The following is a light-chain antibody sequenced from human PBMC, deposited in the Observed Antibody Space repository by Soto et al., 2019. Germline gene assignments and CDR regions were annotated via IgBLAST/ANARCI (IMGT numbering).Light chain of an antibody. CDR2: EIN. V-gene: IGLV2-8*01. CDR1: SSDVGAYDY. Sequence: QSVLTQPPSASGSPGQSVTISCTGTSSDVGAYDYVSWYQQHPGKAPKLMIYEINKRPSGVPDRLSGPKSGNTASLTVSGLQAEDEADYYCSSFAGSNNFPYVFGTGTKVTVL. J-gene: IGLJ1*01. CDR3: SSFAGSNNFPYV.